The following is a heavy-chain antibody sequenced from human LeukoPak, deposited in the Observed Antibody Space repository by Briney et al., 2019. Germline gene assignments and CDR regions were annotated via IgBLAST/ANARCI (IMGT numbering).Heavy chain of an antibody. V-gene: IGHV3-30*18. CDR1: GFTFSSYG. CDR2: ISYDGSNK. CDR3: AKDVVRGTYYYYGMDV. Sequence: PGGSLRLSCAASGFTFSSYGMHWVRQAPGKGLEWVAVISYDGSNKYYADSVKGRFTISRDNSKNTLYLQMNSLRAEDTAVYYCAKDVVRGTYYYYGMDVWGQGTTVTVSS. J-gene: IGHJ6*02. D-gene: IGHD3-10*01.